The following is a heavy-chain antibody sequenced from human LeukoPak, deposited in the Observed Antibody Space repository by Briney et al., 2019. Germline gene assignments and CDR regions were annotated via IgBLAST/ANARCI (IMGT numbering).Heavy chain of an antibody. CDR2: INHSGST. D-gene: IGHD5-18*01. CDR1: GGSFSGYY. Sequence: SETLSLTCAVYGGSFSGYYWSWIRQPPGKGLEWIGEINHSGSTNYNPSLKSRATISVDTSKNQFSLKLSSVTAADTAVYYCARGGYSYPYWGQGTLVTVSS. J-gene: IGHJ4*02. CDR3: ARGGYSYPY. V-gene: IGHV4-34*01.